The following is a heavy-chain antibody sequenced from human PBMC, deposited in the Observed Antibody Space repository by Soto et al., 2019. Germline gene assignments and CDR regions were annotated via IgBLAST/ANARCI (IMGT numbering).Heavy chain of an antibody. J-gene: IGHJ4*02. D-gene: IGHD6-6*01. CDR1: GYTFTSYY. Sequence: GASVKVSCKASGYTFTSYYMHWVRQAPGQGLEWMGRIIPSVGIASYAQKFQGRVTITADKSTSTAYMELSSLRSEDTAVYYCARDLDSSSPDWGQGTLVTVSS. CDR2: IIPSVGIA. V-gene: IGHV1-46*01. CDR3: ARDLDSSSPD.